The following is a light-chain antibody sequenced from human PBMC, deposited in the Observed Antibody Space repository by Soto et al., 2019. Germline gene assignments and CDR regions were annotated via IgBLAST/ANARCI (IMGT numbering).Light chain of an antibody. J-gene: IGKJ3*01. CDR1: QSLVYSDGNTY. V-gene: IGKV2-30*01. Sequence: DVVMTQSPLSLPVTLGQPASISCRSSQSLVYSDGNTYLTWFQQRPGQSPRRLIYKVSYRDSGVPDRFSGSGSDTDFTLKISRVEAEDVGVCYCMQGTHWPFTFGPGTKVDIK. CDR2: KVS. CDR3: MQGTHWPFT.